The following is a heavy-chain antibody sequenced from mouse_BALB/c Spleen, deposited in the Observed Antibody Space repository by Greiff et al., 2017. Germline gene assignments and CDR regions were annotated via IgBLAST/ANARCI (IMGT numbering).Heavy chain of an antibody. J-gene: IGHJ2*01. CDR1: GYTFTSYW. D-gene: IGHD4-1*01. CDR3: ARWEMDY. Sequence: QVQLQQSGAELAKPGASVKMSCKASGYTFTSYWMHWVKQRPGQGLEWIGYINPSTGYTEYNQKFKDKATLTADKSSSTAYMQLSSLTSEDSAVYYCARWEMDYWGQGTTLTVSS. V-gene: IGHV1-7*01. CDR2: INPSTGYT.